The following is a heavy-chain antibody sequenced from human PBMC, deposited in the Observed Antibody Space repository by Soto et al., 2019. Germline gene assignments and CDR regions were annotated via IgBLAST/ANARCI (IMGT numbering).Heavy chain of an antibody. D-gene: IGHD6-19*01. CDR3: ARQHSSGWHMNQEYSQH. Sequence: ASVKVSCKASGYTFTSYGISWVRQAPGQGLEWMGWISAYNGNTNYAQKLQGRVTMTTDTSTSTAYMEPRSLRSDDTAMYYCARQHSSGWHMNQEYSQHGGQAPLVTVPS. CDR2: ISAYNGNT. J-gene: IGHJ1*01. V-gene: IGHV1-18*01. CDR1: GYTFTSYG.